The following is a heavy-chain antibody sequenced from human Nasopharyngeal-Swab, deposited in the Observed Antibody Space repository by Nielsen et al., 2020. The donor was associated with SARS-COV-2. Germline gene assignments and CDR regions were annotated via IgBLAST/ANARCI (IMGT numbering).Heavy chain of an antibody. CDR1: GFTSSNYG. V-gene: IGHV3-33*01. CDR2: IWYDGSNK. D-gene: IGHD5-24*01. J-gene: IGHJ2*01. Sequence: GGSLRLSCAAPGFTSSNYGIHWVRQAPGKGLEWVALIWYDGSNKYYADSVKGRFTISRDNSKNTLYLQMNSLRAEDTAVYYCARGGWLQIITYFDLWGRGTLVTVSS. CDR3: ARGGWLQIITYFDL.